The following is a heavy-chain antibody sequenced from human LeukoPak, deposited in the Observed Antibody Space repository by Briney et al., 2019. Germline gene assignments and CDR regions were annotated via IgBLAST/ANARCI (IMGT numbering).Heavy chain of an antibody. Sequence: PGGSLRLSCAASGFTFSSYGMHWVRQAPGKGLEWVAVIWYDGSNKYYADSVKGRFTISRDNSKNTLYLQMNSLRAEDTAVYYCAKDRKKDYYDSSGYYPWWGQGTLVTVSS. CDR2: IWYDGSNK. CDR1: GFTFSSYG. D-gene: IGHD3-22*01. V-gene: IGHV3-33*06. J-gene: IGHJ4*02. CDR3: AKDRKKDYYDSSGYYPW.